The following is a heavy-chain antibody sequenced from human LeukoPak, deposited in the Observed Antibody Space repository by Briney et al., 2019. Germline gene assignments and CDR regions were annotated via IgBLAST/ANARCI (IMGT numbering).Heavy chain of an antibody. CDR2: IKEDGSEK. J-gene: IGHJ4*02. CDR3: AKENYGDNYYFDY. V-gene: IGHV3-7*01. CDR1: GFTFSTYW. Sequence: PGGSLRLSCAASGFTFSTYWMSWVRQAPGKGLEWVANIKEDGSEKYYGGSVKGRFTISRDNAKNSLYLQMNSLRAEDTAVYYCAKENYGDNYYFDYWGQGTLVTVSS. D-gene: IGHD4-17*01.